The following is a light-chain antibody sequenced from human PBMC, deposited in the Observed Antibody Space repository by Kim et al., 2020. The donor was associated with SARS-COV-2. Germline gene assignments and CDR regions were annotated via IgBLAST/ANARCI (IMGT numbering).Light chain of an antibody. CDR3: QTWGTGILV. V-gene: IGLV4-69*02. CDR2: LNTDGSH. Sequence: QLVLTQSPSASASLGASVKLTCTLSSGHSNYAVAWHQLHPEKGPRYLMKLNTDGSHSRGDGISDRFSGSSSGTERYLTISSLQSEDEADYYCQTWGTGILVFGGGTKLTVL. J-gene: IGLJ3*02. CDR1: SGHSNYA.